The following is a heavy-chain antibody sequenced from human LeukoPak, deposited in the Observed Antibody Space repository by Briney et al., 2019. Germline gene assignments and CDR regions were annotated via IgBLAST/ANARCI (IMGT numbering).Heavy chain of an antibody. D-gene: IGHD2/OR15-2a*01. CDR3: AKESDGGVYYIVY. CDR1: GFNFTGYW. V-gene: IGHV3-74*03. J-gene: IGHJ4*02. Sequence: GGSLRLSCAGSGFNFTGYWMHWVRQPPGKGLVWISRIYSDGRSLTYADSVMGRFTISRDNANNMLYLQMNSLRTEDTALYYCAKESDGGVYYIVYWGQGTLVTVSS. CDR2: IYSDGRSL.